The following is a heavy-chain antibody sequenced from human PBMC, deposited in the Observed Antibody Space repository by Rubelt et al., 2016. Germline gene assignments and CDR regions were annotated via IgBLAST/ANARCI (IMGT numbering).Heavy chain of an antibody. V-gene: IGHV4-34*01. D-gene: IGHD3-16*01. CDR1: GGSFSGYY. Sequence: QVQLQQWGAGLLKPSETLSLTCAVHGGSFSGYYWSWIRQPPGKGLEWIGEINHSGSTNYNPSLKSRVTISEDTSKNQFALKLSSVTAADTAVYYCARGLDNYGYWGQGTLVTVSS. CDR3: ARGLDNYGY. CDR2: INHSGST. J-gene: IGHJ4*02.